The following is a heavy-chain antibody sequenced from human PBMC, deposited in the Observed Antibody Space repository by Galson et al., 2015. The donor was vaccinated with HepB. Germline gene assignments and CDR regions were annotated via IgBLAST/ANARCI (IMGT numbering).Heavy chain of an antibody. CDR2: ITSSSSYI. D-gene: IGHD3-10*01. J-gene: IGHJ4*02. V-gene: IGHV3-21*01. CDR3: ARDNLSGSYYFDY. Sequence: SLRLSCAASGFTFSGYNMNWVRQAPGKGLEWVSSITSSSSYIYYADSVKGRFTISRDNSKNTLYLQMNSLRAEDTAVYYCARDNLSGSYYFDYWGQGTLVTVSS. CDR1: GFTFSGYN.